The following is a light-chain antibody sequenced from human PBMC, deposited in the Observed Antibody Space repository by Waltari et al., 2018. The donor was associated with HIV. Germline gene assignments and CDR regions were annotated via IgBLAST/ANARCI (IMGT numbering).Light chain of an antibody. Sequence: DIQMTQSPSPLSASVGDRVTITCRASQSSGSWLAWYHQKPGKAPKALIYLASNLESGVSLRFSGSGSGTDFTLTISSLQPDDFVTYYCQQYDTFPYTFGQGTKLEIK. J-gene: IGKJ2*01. CDR1: QSSGSW. CDR3: QQYDTFPYT. V-gene: IGKV1-5*03. CDR2: LAS.